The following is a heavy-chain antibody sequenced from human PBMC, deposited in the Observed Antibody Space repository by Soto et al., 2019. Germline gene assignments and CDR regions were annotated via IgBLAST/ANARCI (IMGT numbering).Heavy chain of an antibody. CDR3: AHLLGEDSSSWFSRGLFDY. CDR1: GFSLSTSGVG. V-gene: IGHV2-5*02. CDR2: IYWDDDK. J-gene: IGHJ4*02. D-gene: IGHD6-13*01. Sequence: ESGPTLVNPTQTLTLTCTFSGFSLSTSGVGVGWIRQPPGKALEWLALIYWDDDKRYSPSLKSRLTITKDTSKNQVVLTMTNMDPVDTATYYCAHLLGEDSSSWFSRGLFDYWGQGTLVTVSS.